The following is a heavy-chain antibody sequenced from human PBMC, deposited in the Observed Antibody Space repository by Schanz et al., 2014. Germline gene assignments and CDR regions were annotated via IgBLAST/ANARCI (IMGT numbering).Heavy chain of an antibody. CDR1: GASISSGGYY. Sequence: QVKLQESGPGLVRPSQTLSLTCTVSGASISSGGYYWDWIRLLPGKGLEWIGYISYSGSTSFNPSLKSRLTMSVDTSKNQFSLRLSSVTAADTAVYYCARHGGIPYYPMDVWGQGTTVTVSS. D-gene: IGHD3-16*01. V-gene: IGHV4-31*03. CDR2: ISYSGST. J-gene: IGHJ6*02. CDR3: ARHGGIPYYPMDV.